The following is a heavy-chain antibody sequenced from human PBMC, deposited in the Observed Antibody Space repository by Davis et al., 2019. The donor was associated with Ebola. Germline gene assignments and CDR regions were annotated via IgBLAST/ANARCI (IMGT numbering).Heavy chain of an antibody. CDR2: IDTDGSTT. CDR3: ARARGAGPGGHFDI. V-gene: IGHV3-74*01. J-gene: IGHJ4*02. CDR1: EFTFRSYW. D-gene: IGHD3-10*01. Sequence: PGGSLRLSCVASEFTFRSYWFHWVRQAPGKGLEWVSRIDTDGSTTNYADSVRGRFTISRDNARSSLFLQMNSLRADDTAVYYCARARGAGPGGHFDIWGQGTQVTVSS.